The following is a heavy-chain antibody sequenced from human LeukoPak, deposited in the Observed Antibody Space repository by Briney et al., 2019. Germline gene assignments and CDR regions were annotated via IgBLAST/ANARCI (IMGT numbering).Heavy chain of an antibody. J-gene: IGHJ5*02. V-gene: IGHV4-39*07. CDR1: GGSISSNSHY. D-gene: IGHD3-16*01. Sequence: PSETLSLTCTVSGGSISSNSHYWGWIRQPPGTGLEWIANIFHNGNTAYNPSLKRRVTISIDTSQNQLSLRLSSVTAADTAIYNCARAAWNGGGGFDPWGQGTLVTASS. CDR2: IFHNGNT. CDR3: ARAAWNGGGGFDP.